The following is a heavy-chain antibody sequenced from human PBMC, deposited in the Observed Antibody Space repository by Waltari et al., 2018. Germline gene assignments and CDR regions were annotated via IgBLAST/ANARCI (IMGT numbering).Heavy chain of an antibody. CDR3: ATSEDYYGSGSDQDFQH. J-gene: IGHJ1*01. V-gene: IGHV1-24*01. Sequence: QVQLVQSGAEVKKPGASVKVSCKVSGYPLTELSMHWVRTAPGKGLEWMGGFDPEDGETIYAQKFQGRVTMTEDTSTDTAYMELSSLRSEDTAVYYCATSEDYYGSGSDQDFQHWGQGTLVTVSS. CDR1: GYPLTELS. CDR2: FDPEDGET. D-gene: IGHD3-10*01.